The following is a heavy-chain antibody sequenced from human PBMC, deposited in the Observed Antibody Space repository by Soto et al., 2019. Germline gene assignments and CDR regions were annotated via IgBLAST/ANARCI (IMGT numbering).Heavy chain of an antibody. CDR2: IIPIFGTA. Sequence: SVKVSCKASGGTFSSYAISWVRQAPGQGLEWMGGIIPIFGTANYAQKFQGRVTITADESTSTAYMELSSLRSEDTAVYYCAIIRGYSGYDFLDYWGQGTLVTVSS. CDR1: GGTFSSYA. V-gene: IGHV1-69*13. CDR3: AIIRGYSGYDFLDY. D-gene: IGHD5-12*01. J-gene: IGHJ4*02.